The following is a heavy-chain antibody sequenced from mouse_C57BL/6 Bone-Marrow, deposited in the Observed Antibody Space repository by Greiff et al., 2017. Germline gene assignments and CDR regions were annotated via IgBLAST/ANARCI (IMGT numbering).Heavy chain of an antibody. CDR2: IRNKANGYTT. CDR1: GFTFTDYY. Sequence: EVKLMESGGGLVQPGGSLSLSCAASGFTFTDYYMSWVRQPPGKALEWLGFIRNKANGYTTEYSASVKGRFTISRDNSQSILYLQMNALRAEDSATYYCARGTYAMDYWGQGTSVTVSS. J-gene: IGHJ4*01. V-gene: IGHV7-3*01. CDR3: ARGTYAMDY.